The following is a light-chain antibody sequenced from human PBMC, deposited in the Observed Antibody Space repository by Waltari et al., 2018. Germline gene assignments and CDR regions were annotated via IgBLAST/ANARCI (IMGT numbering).Light chain of an antibody. Sequence: DIVMTQSPDSLAMSLGERATINCRSSRSILSSANNKNYLGWYQKKPGQPPKFLFYWASTRESGVPDRFSASGSGTDFSLTISSLQAEDVAVYYCQEYYTIPLWAFGQGTKVEIK. V-gene: IGKV4-1*01. CDR2: WAS. J-gene: IGKJ1*01. CDR1: RSILSSANNKNY. CDR3: QEYYTIPLWA.